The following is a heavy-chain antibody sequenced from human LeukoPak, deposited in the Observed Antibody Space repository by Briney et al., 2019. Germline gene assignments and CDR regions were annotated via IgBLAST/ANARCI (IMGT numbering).Heavy chain of an antibody. J-gene: IGHJ5*02. CDR2: IYHSGST. CDR3: ARLYYANFDP. Sequence: SETLSLTCAVSGYSISSGYYWGWIRQPPGKGLEWIGSIYHSGSTYYNPSLKSRVTISVDTSKNQFSLKLSSVTAADTAVYYCARLYYANFDPWGQGTLVTVSS. CDR1: GYSISSGYY. V-gene: IGHV4-38-2*01. D-gene: IGHD3-10*01.